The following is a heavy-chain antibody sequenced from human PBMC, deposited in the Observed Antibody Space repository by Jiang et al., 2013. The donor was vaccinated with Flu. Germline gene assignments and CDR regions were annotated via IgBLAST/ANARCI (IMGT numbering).Heavy chain of an antibody. CDR1: GYSISSGYY. V-gene: IGHV4-38-2*01. CDR3: ARLDLDIVALLT. CDR2: IYHSGST. D-gene: IGHD5-12*01. Sequence: PGLVKPSETLSLTCAVSGYSISSGYYWGWIQQPPGKGLEWIGSIYHSGSTYYNPSLKSRVTISVDTSKNQFSLKLSSVTAADTAVYYCARLDLDIVALLTWGQGTLVTVSS. J-gene: IGHJ4*02.